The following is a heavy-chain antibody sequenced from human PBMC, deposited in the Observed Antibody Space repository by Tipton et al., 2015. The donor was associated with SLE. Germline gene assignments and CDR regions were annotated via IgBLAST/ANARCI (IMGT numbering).Heavy chain of an antibody. D-gene: IGHD3-10*01. V-gene: IGHV4-38-2*02. CDR2: IYHSGST. J-gene: IGHJ5*02. Sequence: TLSLTCTVSGGSISGYFWGWIRQPPGKGLEWIGSIYHSGSTYYNPSLKSRVTISVDKSKNQFSLKLSSVTAADTAVYYCARAGYRPGEWFDPWGQGTLVTVSS. CDR1: GGSISGYF. CDR3: ARAGYRPGEWFDP.